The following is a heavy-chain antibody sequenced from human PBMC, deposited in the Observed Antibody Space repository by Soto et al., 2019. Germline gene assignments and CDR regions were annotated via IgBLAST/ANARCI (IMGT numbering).Heavy chain of an antibody. D-gene: IGHD3-9*01. V-gene: IGHV3-64D*06. Sequence: GSLRLSCSASGFTFSSYAMHWVRQAPGKGLEYVSAISSNGGSTYYADSVKGRFTISRDNSKNTLYLQMSSLRAEDTAVYYCVKALRYFDWLPDFDYWGQGTLVTVSS. J-gene: IGHJ4*02. CDR1: GFTFSSYA. CDR3: VKALRYFDWLPDFDY. CDR2: ISSNGGST.